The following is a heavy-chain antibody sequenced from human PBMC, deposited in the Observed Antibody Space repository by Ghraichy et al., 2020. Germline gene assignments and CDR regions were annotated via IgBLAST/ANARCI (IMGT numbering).Heavy chain of an antibody. CDR3: ARGRSHCGADCYDAFEI. CDR2: SGNTGNT. J-gene: IGHJ3*02. Sequence: SETLSLTCTVAGDSISGGVYLWSWIRQHPGKGPEWIYSGNTGNTYYNPSLTGRVTTSLDTSKNQLSLHLTSVTAVDPAVYYCARGRSHCGADCYDAFEIWGQGTMVIVSS. CDR1: GDSISGGVYL. V-gene: IGHV4-31*03. D-gene: IGHD2-21*01.